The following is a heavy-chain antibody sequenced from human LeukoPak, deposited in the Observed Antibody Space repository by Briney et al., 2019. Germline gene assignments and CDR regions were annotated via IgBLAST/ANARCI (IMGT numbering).Heavy chain of an antibody. V-gene: IGHV4-39*01. CDR2: IYYSGST. D-gene: IGHD2-21*02. CDR3: ARHAIVVVTAIGSFDY. J-gene: IGHJ4*02. Sequence: SETLSLTCTVSGGSISSSSYDWGWIRQPPGKGLEWIGSIYYSGSTYYNPSLKSRVTISVDTSKNQFSLKLSSVTAADTAVYYCARHAIVVVTAIGSFDYWGQGTLVTVSS. CDR1: GGSISSSSYD.